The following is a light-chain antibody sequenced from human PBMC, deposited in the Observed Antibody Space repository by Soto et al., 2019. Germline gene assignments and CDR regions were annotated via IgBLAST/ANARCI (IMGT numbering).Light chain of an antibody. Sequence: EIVLTQSPGTLSLSPGERATLSCRASQSVSSIYLAWYQQKPGQAPRLLIYRASSRATGIPDRFSGSGSGADFPLTISRLEPEDFAVYYCRQYGGSPPYTFGQGTKLEIK. CDR3: RQYGGSPPYT. J-gene: IGKJ2*01. CDR1: QSVSSIY. V-gene: IGKV3-20*01. CDR2: RAS.